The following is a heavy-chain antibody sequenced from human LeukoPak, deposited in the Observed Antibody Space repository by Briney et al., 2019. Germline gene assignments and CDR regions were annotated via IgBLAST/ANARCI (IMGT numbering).Heavy chain of an antibody. V-gene: IGHV3-30*02. J-gene: IGHJ6*02. Sequence: GGSLRLSCAASGFTFSSYGMHWVRQAPGKGLEWVAVIWDDGSNKHYADSVEGRFTISRDNSKNTLYLQMNSLRAEDTAVYYCAKDLSDIIRYYGMDVWGQGTTVTVSS. CDR3: AKDLSDIIRYYGMDV. CDR2: IWDDGSNK. D-gene: IGHD2-21*01. CDR1: GFTFSSYG.